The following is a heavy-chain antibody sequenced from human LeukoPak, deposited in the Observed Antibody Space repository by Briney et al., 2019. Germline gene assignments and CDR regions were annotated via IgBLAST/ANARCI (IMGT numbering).Heavy chain of an antibody. Sequence: GGSLRLSCAASGFTLSSYAMSWVRQAPGKGLEWVSSISGSGGNTYYADSVKGRFTISRDNSKNTLYLQMNSLRAEDTAVYYCAKRGPDNYYAMDVWGQGTTVTVSS. J-gene: IGHJ6*02. D-gene: IGHD1-14*01. V-gene: IGHV3-23*01. CDR3: AKRGPDNYYAMDV. CDR1: GFTLSSYA. CDR2: ISGSGGNT.